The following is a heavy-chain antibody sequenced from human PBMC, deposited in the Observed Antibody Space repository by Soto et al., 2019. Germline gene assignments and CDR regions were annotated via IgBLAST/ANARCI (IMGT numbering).Heavy chain of an antibody. J-gene: IGHJ6*03. CDR3: ARGAIYYYYMDV. CDR2: MNSDGSST. Sequence: EVQLVESGGGLVQPGGSLRLSCAASGFTFNNYWMPWVGQAPGEGLGWVSRMNSDGSSTNYADSVKGRFTISRDNAKNTLYLQMNSLRAEDTAVYYCARGAIYYYYMDVWGKGTTVTVSS. V-gene: IGHV3-74*01. D-gene: IGHD2-2*01. CDR1: GFTFNNYW.